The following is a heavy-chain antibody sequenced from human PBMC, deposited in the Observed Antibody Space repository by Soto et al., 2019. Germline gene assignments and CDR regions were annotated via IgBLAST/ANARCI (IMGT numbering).Heavy chain of an antibody. D-gene: IGHD2-2*01. Sequence: GGSLRLSCAASGFTVSSKYMTWVRQAPGKGLELVSVIYSGGTTYYADSVKGRFTISRDSSKNTLFLQMNSLRAEDTAVYYCARQYCGSTKCYVDAFDIWGQGTVVTVSS. CDR2: IYSGGTT. CDR1: GFTVSSKY. V-gene: IGHV3-66*04. CDR3: ARQYCGSTKCYVDAFDI. J-gene: IGHJ3*02.